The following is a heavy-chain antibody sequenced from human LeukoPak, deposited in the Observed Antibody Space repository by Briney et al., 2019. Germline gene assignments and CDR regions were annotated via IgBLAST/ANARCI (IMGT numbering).Heavy chain of an antibody. J-gene: IGHJ4*02. CDR2: IIPIFGRA. Sequence: SVKVSCKASGGTFSSYAISWVRQAPGQGLEWMGGIIPIFGRANYAQKFQGRVTITADESTSTAYMDLSSLRSEDTAVYYCARDARGYSYGTETFDYWGQGTLVTVS. D-gene: IGHD5-18*01. V-gene: IGHV1-69*13. CDR1: GGTFSSYA. CDR3: ARDARGYSYGTETFDY.